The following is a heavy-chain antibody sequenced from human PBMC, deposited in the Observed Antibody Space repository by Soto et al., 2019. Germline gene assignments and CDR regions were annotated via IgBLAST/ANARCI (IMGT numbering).Heavy chain of an antibody. CDR3: ATDRLTYDFWSGYYYYGMDV. D-gene: IGHD3-3*01. CDR2: FDPEDGET. Sequence: GASVKVSCKVSGYTLTELSMHWVRQAPGKGLEWMGGFDPEDGETIYAQKFQGRVTMTEDTSTDTAYMELSSLRSEDTAVYYCATDRLTYDFWSGYYYYGMDVWGQGTTVTVSS. CDR1: GYTLTELS. V-gene: IGHV1-24*01. J-gene: IGHJ6*02.